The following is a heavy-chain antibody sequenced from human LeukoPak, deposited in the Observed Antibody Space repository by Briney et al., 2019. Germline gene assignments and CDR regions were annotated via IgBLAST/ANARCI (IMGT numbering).Heavy chain of an antibody. CDR2: ISYDGSNK. V-gene: IGHV3-30*18. Sequence: GGSLRLSCAASGFTFSSYGMRWVRQAPGKGLEWVAVISYDGSNKYYADSVKGRFTISRDNSKNTLYLQMNSLRAEDTAVYYCANFEFYGDQTDYWGQGTLVTVSS. CDR3: ANFEFYGDQTDY. CDR1: GFTFSSYG. J-gene: IGHJ4*02. D-gene: IGHD4-17*01.